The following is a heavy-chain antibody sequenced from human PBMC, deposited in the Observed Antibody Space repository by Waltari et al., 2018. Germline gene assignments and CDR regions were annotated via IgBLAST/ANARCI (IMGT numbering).Heavy chain of an antibody. CDR2: IYYSGST. D-gene: IGHD6-19*01. J-gene: IGHJ4*02. Sequence: QLQLQESGPGLVKPSETLSFTCTVPGGSISSSSYYWGWIRQPPGKGLEWRGSIYYSGSTYYNPSLKSRVTISVDTSKNQFSLKLSSVTAADTAVYYCATKRESSASGFDYWGQGTLVTVSS. CDR1: GGSISSSSYY. CDR3: ATKRESSASGFDY. V-gene: IGHV4-39*01.